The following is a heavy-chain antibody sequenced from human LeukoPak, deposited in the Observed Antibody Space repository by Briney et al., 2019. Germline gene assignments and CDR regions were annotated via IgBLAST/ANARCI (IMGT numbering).Heavy chain of an antibody. CDR1: GGTFSSYA. CDR2: IIPIFGTA. J-gene: IGHJ4*02. Sequence: ASVKVSCKASGGTFSSYAISWVRQAPGQGLEWMGGIIPIFGTANYAQKFQGRVTITTDESTSTAYMELSSLRSEDTAVYYCARGVWYYYDSSGYPIFDYWGQGTLVTVSS. D-gene: IGHD3-22*01. CDR3: ARGVWYYYDSSGYPIFDY. V-gene: IGHV1-69*05.